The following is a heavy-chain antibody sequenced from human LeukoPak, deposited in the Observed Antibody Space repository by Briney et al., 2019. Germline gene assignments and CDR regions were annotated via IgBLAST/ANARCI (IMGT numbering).Heavy chain of an antibody. CDR1: GYTFTSYN. Sequence: ASVKVSCKASGYTFTSYNMHWVRQAPGQGLEWMGIINPSGGSTNYGQKVQGRVTMTRDTSTSTVYMELSSLRSEDTAVYYCARELKELWPDDYYYYGMDVWGQGTTVTVSS. CDR2: INPSGGST. CDR3: ARELKELWPDDYYYYGMDV. V-gene: IGHV1-46*01. J-gene: IGHJ6*02. D-gene: IGHD5-18*01.